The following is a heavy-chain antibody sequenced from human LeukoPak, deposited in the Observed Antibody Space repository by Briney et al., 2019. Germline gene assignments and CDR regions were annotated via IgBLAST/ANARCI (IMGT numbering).Heavy chain of an antibody. CDR1: GGAFSSNA. CDR2: IIPLFRSA. CDR3: ARAPKVFGYCSSTSCYTDY. Sequence: ASVKVSCKASGGAFSSNAITWVRQAPGQGLEWMGRIIPLFRSADYAQKFQGRATLTTDESMTTAYMELSRLRSDDTAVYYCARAPKVFGYCSSTSCYTDYWGQGTLVTVSS. D-gene: IGHD2-2*03. J-gene: IGHJ4*02. V-gene: IGHV1-69*05.